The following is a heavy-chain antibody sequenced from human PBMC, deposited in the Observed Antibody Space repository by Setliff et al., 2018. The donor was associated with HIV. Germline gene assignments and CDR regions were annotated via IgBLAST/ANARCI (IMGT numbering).Heavy chain of an antibody. V-gene: IGHV4-38-2*02. CDR1: GYSISSGYY. CDR2: IYHSGST. D-gene: IGHD3-10*01. Sequence: SETLSLTCAVSGYSISSGYYWGWIRQPPGKGLEWIGSIYHSGSTYYNPSLKSRVTISVDTSKNQFSLKLSSVTAADTAVYYCAREFDGSGTERVYWFDPWGQGTQVTVSS. J-gene: IGHJ5*02. CDR3: AREFDGSGTERVYWFDP.